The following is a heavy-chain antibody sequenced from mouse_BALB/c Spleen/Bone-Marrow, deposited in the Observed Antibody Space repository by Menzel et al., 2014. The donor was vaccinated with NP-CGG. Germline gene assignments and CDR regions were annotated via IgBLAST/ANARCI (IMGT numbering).Heavy chain of an antibody. CDR2: IDTANGYT. Sequence: VQLQQSGAELVESGGSVQLSCTGCGFNIKDTYIHWMKQRPEQGLEWIGRIDTANGYTKYDPKFQAKATITADTFPNTSYLQLSSLAPEDSAVYYCGRVTTATSYNTMDFWGQGTSVTVSP. J-gene: IGHJ4*01. D-gene: IGHD1-2*01. CDR1: GFNIKDTY. V-gene: IGHV14-3*02. CDR3: GRVTTATSYNTMDF.